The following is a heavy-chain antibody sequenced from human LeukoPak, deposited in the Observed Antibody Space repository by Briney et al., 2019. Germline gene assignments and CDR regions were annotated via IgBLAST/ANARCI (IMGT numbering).Heavy chain of an antibody. J-gene: IGHJ4*02. CDR1: GGSISSYY. CDR2: IYYSGST. Sequence: SETLSLTCTVSGGSISSYYWSWIRQPPGKGLEWIGYIYYSGSTNYNPSLKSRVTISVDTSKNQFSLKLSSVTAADTAVYYCARTYYYDSSGYYTLEYYFDYWGQGTLVTASS. V-gene: IGHV4-59*01. D-gene: IGHD3-22*01. CDR3: ARTYYYDSSGYYTLEYYFDY.